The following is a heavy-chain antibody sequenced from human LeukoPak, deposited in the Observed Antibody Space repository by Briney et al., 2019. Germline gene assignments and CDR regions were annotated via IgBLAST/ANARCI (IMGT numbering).Heavy chain of an antibody. Sequence: ASVKVSCKASGYTFTGYYMHWVRQAPGQGPEWMGWINPNSGGTNYAQKFQGRVTMTRDTSISTAYMELSRLRSDDTAVYYCARELSMIVEENWFDPWGQGTLVTVSS. J-gene: IGHJ5*02. CDR2: INPNSGGT. CDR1: GYTFTGYY. V-gene: IGHV1-2*02. CDR3: ARELSMIVEENWFDP. D-gene: IGHD3-22*01.